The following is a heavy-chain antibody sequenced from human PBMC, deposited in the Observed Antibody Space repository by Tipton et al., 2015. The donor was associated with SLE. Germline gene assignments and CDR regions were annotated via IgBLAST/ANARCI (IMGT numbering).Heavy chain of an antibody. J-gene: IGHJ4*02. CDR3: ARARPLSSGVVLTADY. D-gene: IGHD3-3*01. CDR2: IKQDGNEK. V-gene: IGHV3-7*01. CDR1: RFTFSTYW. Sequence: SLRLSCAASRFTFSTYWMSWLRLAPGRGLGWVATIKQDGNEKYYMDSAKGRFTVSRDNARSSLFLQMNSLRVEDTAVYYCARARPLSSGVVLTADYWGQGNLVTVSS.